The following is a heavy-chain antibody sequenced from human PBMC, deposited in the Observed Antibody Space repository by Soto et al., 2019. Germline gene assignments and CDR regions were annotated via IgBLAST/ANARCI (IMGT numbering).Heavy chain of an antibody. CDR1: GGSISSSSYY. J-gene: IGHJ5*02. D-gene: IGHD3-10*01. Sequence: PSETLSLTCTVSGGSISSSSYYWGWIRQPPGKGLEWIGSIYYSGSTYYNPSLKSRVTISVDTSKNQFSLKLSSVTAADTAVYYCASLWFGEFGGWFDPWGQGTLVTVSS. CDR2: IYYSGST. CDR3: ASLWFGEFGGWFDP. V-gene: IGHV4-39*01.